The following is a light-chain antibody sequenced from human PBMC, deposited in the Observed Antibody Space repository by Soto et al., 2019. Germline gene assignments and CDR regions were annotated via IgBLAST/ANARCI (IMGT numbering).Light chain of an antibody. J-gene: IGKJ1*01. Sequence: DIQMTQSPSTLSASVGDRVTITCRASQSISNWLAWYQQKPGKAPKLLIYRASALERGVPSRFSGSGSGTGFTLTISSLQPDDFATYYCQHYNSYSEAFGQGTKVDIK. CDR2: RAS. CDR1: QSISNW. V-gene: IGKV1-5*03. CDR3: QHYNSYSEA.